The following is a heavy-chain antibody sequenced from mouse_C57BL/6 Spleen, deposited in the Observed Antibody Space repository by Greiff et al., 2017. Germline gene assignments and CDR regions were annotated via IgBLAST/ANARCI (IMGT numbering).Heavy chain of an antibody. J-gene: IGHJ2*01. CDR2: ISYDGSN. V-gene: IGHV3-6*01. D-gene: IGHD1-1*01. Sequence: DVKLVESGPGLVKPSQSLSLTCSVTGYSITSGYYWNWIRQFPGNKLEWMGYISYDGSNNYNPSLKNRISITRDTSKNQFFLKLNSVTTEDTATYYCARVGTTVVGDYWGQGTTLTVSS. CDR3: ARVGTTVVGDY. CDR1: GYSITSGYY.